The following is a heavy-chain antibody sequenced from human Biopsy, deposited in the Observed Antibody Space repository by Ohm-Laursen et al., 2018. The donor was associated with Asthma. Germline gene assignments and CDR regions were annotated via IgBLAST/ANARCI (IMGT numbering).Heavy chain of an antibody. V-gene: IGHV3-74*01. D-gene: IGHD4-17*01. CDR3: AGTTYGDDGFDP. CDR1: GFTFTDYW. J-gene: IGHJ5*02. CDR2: INVEGTTT. Sequence: SLRLSCAASGFTFTDYWMHWVRQAPGKGLVWVSRINVEGTTTNYADSVKGRFTISRDNAKNTLYLQMNSLRAEDTAVYYCAGTTYGDDGFDPWGQGTLVTVSS.